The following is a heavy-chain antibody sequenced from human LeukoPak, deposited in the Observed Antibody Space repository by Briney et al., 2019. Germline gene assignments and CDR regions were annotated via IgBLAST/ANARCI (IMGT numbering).Heavy chain of an antibody. CDR3: ARGSGYDSSGPLGYYYMDV. J-gene: IGHJ6*03. V-gene: IGHV1-2*02. CDR2: INPNSGGT. Sequence: ASVKVSCKASGYTFTGYYMHWVRQAPGQGLEWMGWINPNSGGTNYAQKFQGRVTMTRNTSISTAYMELSSLRSEDTAVYYCARGSGYDSSGPLGYYYMDVWGKGTTVTVSS. D-gene: IGHD3-22*01. CDR1: GYTFTGYY.